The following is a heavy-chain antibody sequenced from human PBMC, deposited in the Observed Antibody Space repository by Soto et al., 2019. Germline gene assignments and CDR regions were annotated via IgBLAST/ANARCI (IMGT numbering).Heavy chain of an antibody. CDR2: IYYSGST. J-gene: IGHJ6*02. V-gene: IGHV4-39*01. Sequence: SETLSLTCTVSGVSISSSRYYWGWLRQPPGKGLEWIGSIYYSGSTYYNPSLKSRVTISVDTSKNQFSLKLSSVTAADTAVYYCARQGPRGLNYYYYGMDVWGQGTTVNVSS. CDR3: ARQGPRGLNYYYYGMDV. D-gene: IGHD4-17*01. CDR1: GVSISSSRYY.